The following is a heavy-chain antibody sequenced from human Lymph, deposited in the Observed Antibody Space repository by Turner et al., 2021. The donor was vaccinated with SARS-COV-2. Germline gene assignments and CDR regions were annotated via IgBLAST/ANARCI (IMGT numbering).Heavy chain of an antibody. J-gene: IGHJ4*02. CDR3: ARDMREGSLGFDY. CDR1: GFTVSSIY. D-gene: IGHD2-15*01. V-gene: IGHV3-66*01. CDR2: IYRDGST. Sequence: EVQLVESGGGLVQPGGSLRLSCAASGFTVSSIYMTWVRQAPGKGLEWVSVIYRDGSTSYADSVKGRFTISRDISKNTLYLQMNSLRAEDTAVYFCARDMREGSLGFDYWGQGTLVTVSS.